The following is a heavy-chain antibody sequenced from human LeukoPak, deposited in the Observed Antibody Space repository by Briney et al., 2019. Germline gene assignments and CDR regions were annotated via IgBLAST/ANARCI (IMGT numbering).Heavy chain of an antibody. J-gene: IGHJ5*02. CDR2: IRYDGSNK. CDR3: AKTMSPYYYDSSGS. D-gene: IGHD3-22*01. V-gene: IGHV3-30*02. CDR1: GFTFSSYG. Sequence: GGSLRLSCAASGFTFSSYGMHWVRQAPGKGLEWVAFIRYDGSNKYYADSVKGRFTISRDNSKNTLYLQMNSLRTEDTAVYYCAKTMSPYYYDSSGSWGQGTLVTVSS.